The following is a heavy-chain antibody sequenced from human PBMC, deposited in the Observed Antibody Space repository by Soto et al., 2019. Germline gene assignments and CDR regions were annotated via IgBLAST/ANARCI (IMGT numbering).Heavy chain of an antibody. D-gene: IGHD5-18*01. V-gene: IGHV5-51*01. CDR3: AMRRGYSYGQDNWFDP. CDR1: GYSFTSYW. J-gene: IGHJ5*02. Sequence: GESLKISCKGSGYSFTSYWIGWVRQMPGKGLEWMGIIYPGDSDTRYSPSFQGQVTISADKSISTAYLQWSSLKASDTAMYYCAMRRGYSYGQDNWFDPWGQGTLVTVSS. CDR2: IYPGDSDT.